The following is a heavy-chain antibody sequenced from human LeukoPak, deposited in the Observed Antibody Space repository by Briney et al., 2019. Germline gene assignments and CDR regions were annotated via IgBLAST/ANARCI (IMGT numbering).Heavy chain of an antibody. V-gene: IGHV3-7*05. CDR1: GFTFSSYW. J-gene: IGHJ4*02. CDR2: INQDGSDH. Sequence: GGSLRLSCAVSGFTFSSYWINWVRQAPGKGPEWVASINQDGSDHYYVDSVKGRFTISRDNAKVSLYLQMSSLRVEDTAVYYCVRGRPYWGQGTLVTVSS. CDR3: VRGRPY.